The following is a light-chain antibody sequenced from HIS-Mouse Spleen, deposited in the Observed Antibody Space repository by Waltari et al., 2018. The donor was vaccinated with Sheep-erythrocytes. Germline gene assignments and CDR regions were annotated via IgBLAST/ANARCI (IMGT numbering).Light chain of an antibody. CDR2: EVS. CDR1: SRYVGGYNY. J-gene: IGLJ3*02. CDR3: SSYAGSNNWV. Sequence: QSALTQPPSASGSPGQSVTISCTGTSRYVGGYNYSSWYQQHPGKAPKLMIYEVSKRPSGVPDRFSGSKSGNTASLTVSGLQAEDEADYYCSSYAGSNNWVFGGGTKLTVL. V-gene: IGLV2-8*01.